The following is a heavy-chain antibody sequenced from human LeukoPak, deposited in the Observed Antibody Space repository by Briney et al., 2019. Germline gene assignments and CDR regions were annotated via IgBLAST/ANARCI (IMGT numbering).Heavy chain of an antibody. V-gene: IGHV1-8*01. CDR3: ARGRKVFDSSGWYLLRYYYYMDV. Sequence: GAPVKVSCKASGYTFTSYDINWVRQATGQGLEWMGWMNPNSGNTGYAQKFQGRVTMTRNTSISTAYMELSSLRSEDTAVYYCARGRKVFDSSGWYLLRYYYYMDVWGKGTTVTISS. J-gene: IGHJ6*03. CDR1: GYTFTSYD. CDR2: MNPNSGNT. D-gene: IGHD6-19*01.